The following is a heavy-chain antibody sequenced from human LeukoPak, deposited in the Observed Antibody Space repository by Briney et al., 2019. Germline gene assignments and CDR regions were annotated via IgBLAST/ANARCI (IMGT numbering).Heavy chain of an antibody. CDR3: ARHSGYSYGYYYYGMDV. D-gene: IGHD5-18*01. CDR1: GGSISSYY. Sequence: KTSETLSLTCTVSGGSISSYYWSWIRQPPGKGLEWIGYIYYSGSTNYNPSLKSRVTISVDTSKNQFSLKLSSVTAADTAVYYCARHSGYSYGYYYYGMDVWGQGTTVTVSS. V-gene: IGHV4-59*08. J-gene: IGHJ6*02. CDR2: IYYSGST.